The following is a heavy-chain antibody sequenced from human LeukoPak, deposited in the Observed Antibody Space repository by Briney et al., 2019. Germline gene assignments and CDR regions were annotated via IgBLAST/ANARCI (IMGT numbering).Heavy chain of an antibody. Sequence: SETLSLTCTVSGYSISSGYYWGWIRQPPGKGLEWIGSIYHSGSTYYNPSLKSRVTISVDTSKNQFSLKLSSVTAADTAVYYCARVSYYGSRTSHGDFDSWGQGTMVTVSS. CDR3: ARVSYYGSRTSHGDFDS. D-gene: IGHD3-10*01. CDR1: GYSISSGYY. CDR2: IYHSGST. J-gene: IGHJ3*02. V-gene: IGHV4-38-2*02.